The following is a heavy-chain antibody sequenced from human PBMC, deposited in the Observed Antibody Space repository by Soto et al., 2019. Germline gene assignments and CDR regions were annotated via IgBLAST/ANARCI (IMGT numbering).Heavy chain of an antibody. D-gene: IGHD3-16*01. CDR2: ISGSGGST. V-gene: IGHV3-23*01. CDR1: GFTFSSYA. CDR3: AKGSWGSEVYYFDY. J-gene: IGHJ4*02. Sequence: LRLSCAASGFTFSSYAMSWVRQAPGKGLEWVSAISGSGGSTYYADSVKGRFTISRDNSKNTLYLQMNSLRAEDTAVYYCAKGSWGSEVYYFDYWGQGTLVTVSS.